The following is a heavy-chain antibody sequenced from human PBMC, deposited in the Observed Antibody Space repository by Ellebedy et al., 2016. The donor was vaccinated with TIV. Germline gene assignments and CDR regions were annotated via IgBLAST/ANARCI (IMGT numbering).Heavy chain of an antibody. D-gene: IGHD2-21*01. CDR3: AKPYCSGGYCYWGDYFDS. J-gene: IGHJ4*02. CDR2: ISYDGTNK. CDR1: GFTFSNYG. Sequence: GESLKISCAASGFTFSNYGIHWVRQAPGKGLEWVAVISYDGTNKYYADSVKGRITISRDNSKNTLYLQMNSLRAEDTAVYNCAKPYCSGGYCYWGDYFDSWGQGSLVTVSS. V-gene: IGHV3-30*18.